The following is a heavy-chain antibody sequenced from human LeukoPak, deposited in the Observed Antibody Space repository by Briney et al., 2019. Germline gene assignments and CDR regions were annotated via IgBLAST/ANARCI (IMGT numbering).Heavy chain of an antibody. CDR2: INAGNGNT. J-gene: IGHJ4*02. V-gene: IGHV1-3*01. D-gene: IGHD5-12*01. Sequence: ASVKVSCKASGYTFTSYAIHWVRQAPGQRLEWMGWINAGNGNTKYSQKFQGRVTISRDTSASTGYMELSSLRSGDTAVYYCARALWNSGYPFDYWGQGTLVTVSS. CDR3: ARALWNSGYPFDY. CDR1: GYTFTSYA.